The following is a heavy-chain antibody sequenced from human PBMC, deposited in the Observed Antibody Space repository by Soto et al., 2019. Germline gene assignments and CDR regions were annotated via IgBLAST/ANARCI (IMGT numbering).Heavy chain of an antibody. Sequence: SETLSLTCTVSGGSISDSRYFWDWIRQPPGKGLEWIGNIYYSGSTYYNLSLKSRVTISVDTSKNQFSLKLSSVTAADTAVYYCARRGVSSYYSNYWGLGTLVTVSS. CDR3: ARRGVSSYYSNY. CDR1: GGSISDSRYF. D-gene: IGHD2-15*01. J-gene: IGHJ4*02. V-gene: IGHV4-39*01. CDR2: IYYSGST.